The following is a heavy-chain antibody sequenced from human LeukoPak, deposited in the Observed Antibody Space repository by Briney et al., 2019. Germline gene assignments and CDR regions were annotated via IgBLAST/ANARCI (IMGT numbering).Heavy chain of an antibody. Sequence: SETLSLTCTVSGYSISSGYYWGWIRQPPGKGLEWIGSTFHTGSAYWNPSLKSRLTISVDTAKNHFSLNLRSVTAADTAMYYCARAYSSSWYYNWFDPWGQGTLVTVSS. CDR2: TFHTGSA. CDR3: ARAYSSSWYYNWFDP. CDR1: GYSISSGYY. D-gene: IGHD6-13*01. V-gene: IGHV4-38-2*02. J-gene: IGHJ5*02.